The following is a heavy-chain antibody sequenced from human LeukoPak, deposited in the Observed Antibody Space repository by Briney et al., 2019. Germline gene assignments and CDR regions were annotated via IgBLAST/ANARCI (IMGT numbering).Heavy chain of an antibody. CDR2: ISGSGGST. J-gene: IGHJ3*02. D-gene: IGHD3-10*01. V-gene: IGHV3-23*01. Sequence: PGGSLRLSCAASGFTFTSYAMSWVRQAPGKGLEWVSAISGSGGSTYYADSVKGRFTISRDNARNSLYLQMNSLRSEDTALYYCARGDYYGSQNYTYDIWGQGTMVAVSS. CDR1: GFTFTSYA. CDR3: ARGDYYGSQNYTYDI.